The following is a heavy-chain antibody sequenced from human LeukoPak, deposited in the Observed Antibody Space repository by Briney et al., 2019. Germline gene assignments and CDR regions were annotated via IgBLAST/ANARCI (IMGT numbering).Heavy chain of an antibody. V-gene: IGHV3-20*01. Sequence: GRSLRLSCAASGFTFDDYGMSWVRQAPGKGLEWVSGINWNGGSTGYADSVKGRFTISRDNAKNSLYLQMNSLRAEDTALYHCARARMTTASMDVWGQGTTVTVSS. J-gene: IGHJ6*02. D-gene: IGHD4-11*01. CDR2: INWNGGST. CDR1: GFTFDDYG. CDR3: ARARMTTASMDV.